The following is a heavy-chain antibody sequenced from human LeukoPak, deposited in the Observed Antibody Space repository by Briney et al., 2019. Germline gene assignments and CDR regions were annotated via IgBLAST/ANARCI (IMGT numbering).Heavy chain of an antibody. Sequence: GGSLRLSCAASGFTFSSYAMNWFRQAPGKGLEWISYISSNSATIYYADSVRGRFTISRDNAKNSLYLQMNSLRAEDTALYYCAKDRRFGYYDILTGYTYFDYWGQGTLVTVSS. J-gene: IGHJ4*02. CDR2: ISSNSATI. CDR3: AKDRRFGYYDILTGYTYFDY. D-gene: IGHD3-9*01. CDR1: GFTFSSYA. V-gene: IGHV3-48*04.